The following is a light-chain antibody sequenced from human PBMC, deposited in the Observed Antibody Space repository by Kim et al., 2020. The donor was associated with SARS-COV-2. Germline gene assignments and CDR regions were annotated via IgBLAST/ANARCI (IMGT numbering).Light chain of an antibody. J-gene: IGLJ2*01. CDR3: QSRDSGGNIL. CDR2: GRN. CDR1: SLRSYY. Sequence: VGLGQTVRITCQGDSLRSYYATWYQQRPRQAPVLVIYGRNNRPSGIPDRFSGSSSGNTASLTISGAQAEDEADFYCQSRDSGGNILFGGGTQLTVL. V-gene: IGLV3-19*01.